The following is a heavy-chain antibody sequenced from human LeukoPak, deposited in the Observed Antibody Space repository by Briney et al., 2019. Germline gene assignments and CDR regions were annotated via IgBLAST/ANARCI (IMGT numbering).Heavy chain of an antibody. CDR2: INHSGST. Sequence: PSETLSLTCGVYGGSFSGYYWSWIRQPPGKGLEWIGEINHSGSTNYNPSPKSRLIIPVDTSKSQFSLKLSSVTAADTAVYYCARHRAPPGYYYYYYMDVWGKGTTVTVSS. CDR1: GGSFSGYY. CDR3: ARHRAPPGYYYYYYMDV. D-gene: IGHD5-24*01. V-gene: IGHV4-34*01. J-gene: IGHJ6*03.